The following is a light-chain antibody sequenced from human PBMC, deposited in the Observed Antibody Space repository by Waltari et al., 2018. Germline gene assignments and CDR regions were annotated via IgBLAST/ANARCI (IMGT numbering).Light chain of an antibody. CDR2: KDN. V-gene: IGLV3-27*01. CDR3: YSAADNNVGV. Sequence: SYELTQPSSVSVSPGQTASITCPGDLLAKKYARWFQQKPGQAPVLVIFKDNERPAGIPERFSGSSSGTSVTLTISGAQVEDEADYYCYSAADNNVGVFGPGTKVTVL. J-gene: IGLJ1*01. CDR1: LLAKKY.